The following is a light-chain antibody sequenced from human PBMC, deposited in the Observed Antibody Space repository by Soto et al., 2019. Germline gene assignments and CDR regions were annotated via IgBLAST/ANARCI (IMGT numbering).Light chain of an antibody. CDR1: SSDVGGHNF. CDR3: SSYTTSSTLVV. V-gene: IGLV2-14*03. Sequence: QSVLTQPASVSGSPGQSITISCTGTSSDVGGHNFVSWYQHHPGKAPKLMIYDVSIRPSGVSNRFSGSKSGNTASLTISGLQAEDEADYYCSSYTTSSTLVVFGGGTKLTVL. CDR2: DVS. J-gene: IGLJ2*01.